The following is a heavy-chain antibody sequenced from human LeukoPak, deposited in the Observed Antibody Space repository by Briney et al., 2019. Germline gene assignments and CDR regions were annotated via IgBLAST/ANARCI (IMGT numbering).Heavy chain of an antibody. J-gene: IGHJ5*02. CDR1: GGTFSSYA. Sequence: GASVKVSCKASGGTFSSYAISWVRQAPGQGLEWMGRIIPILGIANYAQKFQGRVTITTDESTSTAYMELSSLRSEDTAVYYCARAGFVCSSTSCYTNNWFDPWGQGTLVTVSS. CDR3: ARAGFVCSSTSCYTNNWFDP. V-gene: IGHV1-69*04. CDR2: IIPILGIA. D-gene: IGHD2-2*02.